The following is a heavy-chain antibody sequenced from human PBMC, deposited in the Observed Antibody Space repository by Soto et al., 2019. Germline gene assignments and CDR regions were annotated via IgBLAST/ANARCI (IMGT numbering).Heavy chain of an antibody. Sequence: SQTLSLTCAISGDSVSSNSAAWNWIRQSPSRGLEWLGRTYYRSKWYNDYAVSVKSRITINPDTSKNQFSLQLNSVTPEDTAVYYCARDQVYDYGDYGAYWYFDLWGHGTLVTVSS. J-gene: IGHJ2*01. CDR1: GDSVSSNSAA. CDR2: TYYRSKWYN. D-gene: IGHD4-17*01. V-gene: IGHV6-1*01. CDR3: ARDQVYDYGDYGAYWYFDL.